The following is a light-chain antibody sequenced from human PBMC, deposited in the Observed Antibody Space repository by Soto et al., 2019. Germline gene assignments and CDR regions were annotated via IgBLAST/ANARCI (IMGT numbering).Light chain of an antibody. CDR1: QSVNGY. V-gene: IGKV3-11*01. CDR3: QQRSNWPVT. J-gene: IGKJ5*01. CDR2: GTS. Sequence: EILLTQSPATLSLSPGERATLSCRASQSVNGYLAWYQQKPGLAPRLLIYGTSNRATAIPARFSGSGSGTDFTLTISSLEPEDFVIYYCQQRSNWPVTFGQGTRLEIK.